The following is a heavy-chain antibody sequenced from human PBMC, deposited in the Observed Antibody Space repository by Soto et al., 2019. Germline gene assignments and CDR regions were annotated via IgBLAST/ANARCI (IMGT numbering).Heavy chain of an antibody. CDR1: GGSISSGGYY. CDR2: IYYRGST. Sequence: QVQLQESGPGLVKPSQTLSLTCTVSGGSISSGGYYWSWIRQHPGKGLEWIAYIYYRGSTYYNPSFQSRVTISVDTSKNQYSLKLSSVTAADTAVYYFARDLRGLGRGFDNWGQGTLVTVSS. CDR3: ARDLRGLGRGFDN. D-gene: IGHD7-27*01. J-gene: IGHJ4*02. V-gene: IGHV4-31*03.